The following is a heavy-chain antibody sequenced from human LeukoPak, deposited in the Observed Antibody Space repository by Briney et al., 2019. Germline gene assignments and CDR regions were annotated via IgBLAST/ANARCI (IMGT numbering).Heavy chain of an antibody. CDR1: GFTFSSYA. Sequence: GRSLRLSWAASGFTFSSYAMSWVRQAPGKGLEWVSAISGSGGSTYYANSGKGRFTISRDNSKNTLYLPMNRLRAEDTAVYYCAKGASIAARQYYFDYWRQGTLVTVSS. CDR2: ISGSGGST. V-gene: IGHV3-23*01. D-gene: IGHD6-6*01. J-gene: IGHJ4*02. CDR3: AKGASIAARQYYFDY.